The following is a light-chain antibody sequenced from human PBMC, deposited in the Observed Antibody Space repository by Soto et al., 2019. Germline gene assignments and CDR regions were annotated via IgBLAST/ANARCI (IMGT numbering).Light chain of an antibody. CDR2: DAS. CDR1: QSIRSL. CDR3: QQYQTYST. V-gene: IGKV1-5*01. J-gene: IGKJ5*01. Sequence: IHRTHSPSTLSGSVGDRVTITFRASQSIRSLLAWYQQKPGKAPKVLIYDASSLGSGVPSRFSGSGSGTEFTLTISSLQPDDFATYFCQQYQTYSTFGQGTRLEIK.